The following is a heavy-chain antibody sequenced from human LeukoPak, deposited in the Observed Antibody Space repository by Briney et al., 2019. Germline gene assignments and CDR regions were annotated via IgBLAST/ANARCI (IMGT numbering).Heavy chain of an antibody. CDR1: GGSISSYY. D-gene: IGHD4-17*01. CDR2: IYYSGST. J-gene: IGHJ4*02. Sequence: SETLSLTCTVSGGSISSYYWSWLRQPPGKGLEWIGYIYYSGSTNYNPSLKSRVTISVDTSKNQFSLKLSSVTAADTAVYYCATGDYGDSAADFDYWGQGTLVTVSS. CDR3: ATGDYGDSAADFDY. V-gene: IGHV4-59*01.